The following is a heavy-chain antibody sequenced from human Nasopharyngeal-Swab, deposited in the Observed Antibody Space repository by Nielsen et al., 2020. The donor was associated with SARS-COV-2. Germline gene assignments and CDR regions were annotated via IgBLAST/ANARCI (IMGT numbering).Heavy chain of an antibody. Sequence: GGSLRLSCAASGFTFSSYAMSWVRQAPGKGLEWVSAISGSGGSTYYADSVKGRFTISRDNSKNTLYPQMNSLRAEDTAVYYCAKRFQWLVLPYFDYWGQGTLVTVSS. CDR3: AKRFQWLVLPYFDY. J-gene: IGHJ4*02. CDR2: ISGSGGST. CDR1: GFTFSSYA. V-gene: IGHV3-23*01. D-gene: IGHD6-19*01.